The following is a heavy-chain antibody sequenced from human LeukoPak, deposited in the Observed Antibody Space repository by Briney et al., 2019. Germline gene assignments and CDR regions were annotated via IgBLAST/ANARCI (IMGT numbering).Heavy chain of an antibody. CDR3: ARDKSLYAFDI. Sequence: SETLSLTCTVSGGSISSYYWSWIRQPPGKGLEWIAYIYYSGSTNYNPSLKSRVTISVDTSKNQFSLKLSSVAAADTAVYYCARDKSLYAFDIWGQGTMVTVSS. CDR2: IYYSGST. J-gene: IGHJ3*02. CDR1: GGSISSYY. V-gene: IGHV4-59*01.